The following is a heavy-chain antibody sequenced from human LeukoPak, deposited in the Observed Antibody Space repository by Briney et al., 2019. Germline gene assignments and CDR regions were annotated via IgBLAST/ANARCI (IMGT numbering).Heavy chain of an antibody. J-gene: IGHJ5*02. Sequence: GGSLRLSSAASGFTFSIYSMDWVRQAPGKGLEWVSSITSSSSYIYYADSVKGRFTISRDNAKNSLYLQMSSLRAEDTAVYYCASDITGTTGFDPWGQGTLVTVSS. CDR3: ASDITGTTGFDP. D-gene: IGHD1-7*01. CDR1: GFTFSIYS. V-gene: IGHV3-21*01. CDR2: ITSSSSYI.